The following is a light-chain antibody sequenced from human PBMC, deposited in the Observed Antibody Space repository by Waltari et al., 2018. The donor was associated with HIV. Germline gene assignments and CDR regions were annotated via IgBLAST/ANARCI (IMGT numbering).Light chain of an antibody. CDR2: AAS. CDR1: QNIRRY. J-gene: IGKJ4*01. V-gene: IGKV1-39*01. CDR3: QQSFSTPLT. Sequence: IQMTQSPSTLSASVGDRVTITCRASQNIRRYLNWYQQKPGKAPELLIYAASNLQSGVPSRFSGSGSGTDFTVTISSLQPEDFATYYCQQSFSTPLTFGGGTKVEIK.